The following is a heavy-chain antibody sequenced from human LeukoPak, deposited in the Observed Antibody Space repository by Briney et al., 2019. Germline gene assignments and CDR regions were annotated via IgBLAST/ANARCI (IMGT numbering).Heavy chain of an antibody. J-gene: IGHJ4*02. V-gene: IGHV3-33*01. Sequence: GGSLRLSCAASGFTFGSYGMHWVRQAPGKGLEWVAAIWYDGSNKYYADSVKGRFTISRDNSKNTLYLQMNSLRAEDTAVYYCARSGKRGYCSSTSCYLADYWGQGTLVTVSS. CDR3: ARSGKRGYCSSTSCYLADY. D-gene: IGHD2-2*01. CDR2: IWYDGSNK. CDR1: GFTFGSYG.